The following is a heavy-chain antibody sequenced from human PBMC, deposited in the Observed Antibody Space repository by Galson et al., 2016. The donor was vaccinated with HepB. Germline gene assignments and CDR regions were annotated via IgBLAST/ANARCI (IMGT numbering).Heavy chain of an antibody. J-gene: IGHJ3*02. CDR2: FFPVFGTA. Sequence: SVKVSCKASKGTFKNYAVTWVRQAPGHGLEWMGGFFPVFGTATHAPKFRGRFSFTADESSSTAYLDLWSLTSDVTAVYYCATGPESNTWYHIAFDTGGQGTLVTVSS. CDR1: KGTFKNYA. V-gene: IGHV1-69*13. CDR3: ATGPESNTWYHIAFDT. D-gene: IGHD4-11*01.